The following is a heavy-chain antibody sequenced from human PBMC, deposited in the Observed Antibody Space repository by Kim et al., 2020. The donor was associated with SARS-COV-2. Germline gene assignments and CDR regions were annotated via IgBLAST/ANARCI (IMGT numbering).Heavy chain of an antibody. CDR3: ARGGYSGYDFTY. D-gene: IGHD5-12*01. J-gene: IGHJ4*02. CDR2: IYYSGST. CDR1: GGSISSYY. Sequence: SETLSLTCTVSGGSISSYYWSWIRQPPGKGLEWIGYIYYSGSTNYNPSLKSRVTISVDTSKNQFSLKLSSVTATDTAVYYCARGGYSGYDFTYWGQGTLVTVSS. V-gene: IGHV4-59*13.